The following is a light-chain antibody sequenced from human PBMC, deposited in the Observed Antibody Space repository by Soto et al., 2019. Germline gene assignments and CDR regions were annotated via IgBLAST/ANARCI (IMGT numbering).Light chain of an antibody. Sequence: PGERATLSCRTSQSVSSNYLAWYQQKPGQAPRLLIYGASSRATGIPDRFSGSGSGTDFTLTISRLEPEDFAVYYCQQYGSSPLTFGGGTKVEIK. V-gene: IGKV3-20*01. CDR1: QSVSSNY. CDR3: QQYGSSPLT. J-gene: IGKJ4*01. CDR2: GAS.